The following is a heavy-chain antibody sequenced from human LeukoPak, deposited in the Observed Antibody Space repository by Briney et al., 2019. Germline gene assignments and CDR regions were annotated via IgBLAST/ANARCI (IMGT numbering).Heavy chain of an antibody. V-gene: IGHV3-23*01. Sequence: PGGSLRLSCAASGVSFSSYAMTWVRQAPGKGLEWVSSIDAGGGDTYHSDSVKGRFTISRDNSMNTLYLQMNCLRADDTAVYYCGRPTKYWLVRRSGVDVWGQGTTVTVSS. J-gene: IGHJ6*02. D-gene: IGHD6-19*01. CDR2: IDAGGGDT. CDR1: GVSFSSYA. CDR3: GRPTKYWLVRRSGVDV.